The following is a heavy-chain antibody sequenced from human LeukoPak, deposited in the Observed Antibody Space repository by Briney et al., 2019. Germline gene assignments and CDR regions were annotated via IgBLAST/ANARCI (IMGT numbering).Heavy chain of an antibody. Sequence: PGGSLRLSCAASGFTLSSYGMHWVRQAPGGGLDWVAFIRYNGIHQFYGDAVKGRFTFSRDTSKNTVFLEMNSLRPEDTALYYCAKDPSRGSYPEAFDVWGQGTMVIVSS. CDR3: AKDPSRGSYPEAFDV. V-gene: IGHV3-30*02. J-gene: IGHJ3*01. CDR1: GFTLSSYG. D-gene: IGHD2-2*01. CDR2: IRYNGIHQ.